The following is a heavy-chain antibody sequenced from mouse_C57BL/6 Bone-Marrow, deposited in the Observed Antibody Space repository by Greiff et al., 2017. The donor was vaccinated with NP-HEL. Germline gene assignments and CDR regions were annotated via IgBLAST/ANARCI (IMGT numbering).Heavy chain of an antibody. V-gene: IGHV7-3*01. CDR1: GFTFTDYY. CDR2: IRNKANGYTT. J-gene: IGHJ2*01. Sequence: EVQVVESGGGLVQPGGSLSLSCAASGFTFTDYYMSWVRQPPGKALEWLGFIRNKANGYTTEYSASVKGRFTISRDNSQSILYIQMNALRAEDSATYYCARYGDYVYYFDYWGQGTTLTVSS. CDR3: ARYGDYVYYFDY. D-gene: IGHD2-4*01.